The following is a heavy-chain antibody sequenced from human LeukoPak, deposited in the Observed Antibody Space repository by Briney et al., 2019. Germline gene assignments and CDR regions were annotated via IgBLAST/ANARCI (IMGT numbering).Heavy chain of an antibody. CDR2: IYSGGST. CDR3: ARDGRGDLTWIQLWSPFDY. CDR1: GFTVSSNY. D-gene: IGHD5-18*01. V-gene: IGHV3-66*02. J-gene: IGHJ4*02. Sequence: LSGGSLRLSCAASGFTVSSNYMSWVRQAPGKGLEWVSVIYSGGSTYYADSVKGRFTISRVNSKNTLYLQMNSLRTEDTAVYYCARDGRGDLTWIQLWSPFDYWGQGILVTVSS.